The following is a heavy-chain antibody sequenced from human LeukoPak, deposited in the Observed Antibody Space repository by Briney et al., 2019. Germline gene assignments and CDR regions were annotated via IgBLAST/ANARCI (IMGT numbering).Heavy chain of an antibody. CDR2: IHSSGTVK. D-gene: IGHD5-12*01. CDR3: ALLTVASDFDY. CDR1: RFPFSIYE. Sequence: GGSLRLSCVVSRFPFSIYEMNWVRQAPGKGLEWVSNIHSSGTVKYYSDSVKGRFSISRDNAKSALYLQMNSLRVEDTAVYYCALLTVASDFDYWGQGALVTVSS. V-gene: IGHV3-48*03. J-gene: IGHJ4*02.